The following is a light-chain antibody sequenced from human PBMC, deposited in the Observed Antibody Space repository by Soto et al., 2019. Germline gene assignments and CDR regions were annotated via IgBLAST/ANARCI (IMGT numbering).Light chain of an antibody. CDR1: ESVSSY. V-gene: IGKV1-39*01. CDR2: ATS. Sequence: DIQMTQSPSSLSASVGDRVTITCRAKESVSSYVNWYQQKPGKAPKLLIYATSSLQSGVPARFSGSGSVTDFTLTISGLQPEDFATYYCQQSYSKWTFGQGTKVEIK. CDR3: QQSYSKWT. J-gene: IGKJ1*01.